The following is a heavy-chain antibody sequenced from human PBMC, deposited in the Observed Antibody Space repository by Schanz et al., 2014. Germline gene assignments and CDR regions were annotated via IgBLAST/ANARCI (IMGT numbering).Heavy chain of an antibody. CDR2: ISGYNGDT. D-gene: IGHD3-10*01. CDR1: GYSFTDYA. V-gene: IGHV1-18*01. CDR3: ARDLGSCVRGPLGVD. J-gene: IGHJ4*02. Sequence: QVQLVQSGVEVKRPGASVRVSCKASGYSFTDYAIHWVRQAPGQGLEWMGWISGYNGDTNYAPKFQDRVTMTTDTSTGITSLELRNLKSDDTAVYYCARDLGSCVRGPLGVDWGQGTLVIVSS.